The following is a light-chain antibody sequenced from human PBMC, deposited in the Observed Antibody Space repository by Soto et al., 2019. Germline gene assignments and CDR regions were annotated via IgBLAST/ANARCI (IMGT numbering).Light chain of an antibody. V-gene: IGKV3-20*01. J-gene: IGKJ1*01. CDR3: QQYGSSRT. CDR1: QSVRSSY. Sequence: EIVLTQSPVTLSLSPGERATLSCRASQSVRSSYLAWYQQKPGQPPRLLIYGASSRATGIPDRFSGSGSGTDFTLTISRLEPEDFAINYCQQYGSSRTFGQGTKVEIK. CDR2: GAS.